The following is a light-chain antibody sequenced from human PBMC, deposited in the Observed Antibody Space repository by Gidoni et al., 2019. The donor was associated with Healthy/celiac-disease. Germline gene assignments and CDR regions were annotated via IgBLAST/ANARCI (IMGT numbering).Light chain of an antibody. CDR3: AAWDDSLNGWV. V-gene: IGLV1-44*01. J-gene: IGLJ3*02. CDR1: SSHIGSNT. Sequence: QSVLTQPPSASGTPGQRVTISRSGRSSHIGSNTVNWYQQLPGTAPKLLIYSNNQRPSGVPDLFSGSKSGTSASLAISGLQSEDEADYYCAAWDDSLNGWVFGGGTKLTVL. CDR2: SNN.